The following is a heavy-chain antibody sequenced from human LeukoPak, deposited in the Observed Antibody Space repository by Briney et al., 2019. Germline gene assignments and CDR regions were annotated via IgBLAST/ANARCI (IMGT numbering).Heavy chain of an antibody. CDR3: ARQKDIVVVVAATFDY. CDR2: ISYDGSNK. D-gene: IGHD2-15*01. CDR1: GFTFSSYA. Sequence: GGSLRLSCAASGFTFSSYAMHWVRQAPGKGLEWVAVISYDGSNKYYADSVKGRFTISRENSKNTLYLQMNSLRAEDTAVYYCARQKDIVVVVAATFDYWGQGTLVTVSS. V-gene: IGHV3-30-3*01. J-gene: IGHJ4*02.